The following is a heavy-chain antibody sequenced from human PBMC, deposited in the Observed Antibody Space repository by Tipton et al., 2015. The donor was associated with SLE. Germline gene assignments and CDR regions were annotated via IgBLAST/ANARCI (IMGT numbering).Heavy chain of an antibody. CDR2: IYSSGST. V-gene: IGHV4-4*08. J-gene: IGHJ3*02. CDR1: GGSISSYY. CDR3: ARDDPQWLTTYDALDI. D-gene: IGHD6-19*01. Sequence: TLSLTCTVSGGSISSYYWSWIRQPPGKGLEWIGYIYSSGSTNYNPSLKSRVTISIDTSKNQFSLSLSLVTAADTAVYYCARDDPQWLTTYDALDIWGHGTKVTVSS.